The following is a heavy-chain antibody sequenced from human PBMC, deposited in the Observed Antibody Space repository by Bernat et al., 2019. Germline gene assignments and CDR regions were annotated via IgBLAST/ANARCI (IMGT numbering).Heavy chain of an antibody. D-gene: IGHD2-15*01. V-gene: IGHV3-30-3*01. J-gene: IGHJ2*01. CDR2: ISYDGSNK. Sequence: QVQLVESGGGVVQPGRSLRLSCAASGFTFSSYAMHWVRQAPGMGLEWVAVISYDGSNKYYADSVKGRFTISRDNSKNTLYLQMNSLRAEDTAVYYCAGDTALNCSGGSCYPHWYFDLWGRGTLVTVSS. CDR3: AGDTALNCSGGSCYPHWYFDL. CDR1: GFTFSSYA.